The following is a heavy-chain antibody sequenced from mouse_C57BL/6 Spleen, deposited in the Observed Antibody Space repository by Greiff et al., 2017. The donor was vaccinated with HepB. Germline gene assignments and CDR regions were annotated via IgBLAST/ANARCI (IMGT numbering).Heavy chain of an antibody. CDR3: SRSSSYYYGSSPYFDY. D-gene: IGHD1-1*01. V-gene: IGHV7-3*01. CDR2: IRNKANGYTT. CDR1: GFTFTDYY. Sequence: EVQGVESGGGLVQPGGSLSLSCAASGFTFTDYYMSWVRQPPGKALEWLGFIRNKANGYTTEYSASVKGRFTISRDNSQSILYLQMNALRAEDSATYYCSRSSSYYYGSSPYFDYWGQGTTLTVSS. J-gene: IGHJ2*01.